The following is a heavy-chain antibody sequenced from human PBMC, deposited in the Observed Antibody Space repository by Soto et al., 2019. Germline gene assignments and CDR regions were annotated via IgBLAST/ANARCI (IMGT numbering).Heavy chain of an antibody. V-gene: IGHV1-69*01. CDR2: IITVLGTA. D-gene: IGHD1-26*01. CDR3: ARMAVEWELRGSYNWFDP. J-gene: IGHJ5*02. CDR1: GGTFSSFA. Sequence: QVQLVQSGAEVKKPGSSVKVSCKASGGTFSSFAISWVRQAPGQGLEWMGGIITVLGTANYAQKFQGRVTITADESTSTAYMELSSLRSEDTAVYYCARMAVEWELRGSYNWFDPWGQGTLVTVSS.